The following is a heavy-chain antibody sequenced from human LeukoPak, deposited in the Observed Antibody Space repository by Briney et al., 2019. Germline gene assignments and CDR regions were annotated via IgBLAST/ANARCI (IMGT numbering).Heavy chain of an antibody. CDR3: ARDLSRGWLDY. D-gene: IGHD6-19*01. Sequence: DSVKVSCKASGYTFTSYYMHWVRQAPGQGLEWMGIINPSGGSTSYAQKFQGRVTMTRDTSTSTVYMELSSLRSEDTAVYYCARDLSRGWLDYWGQGTLVTVSS. CDR2: INPSGGST. CDR1: GYTFTSYY. V-gene: IGHV1-46*01. J-gene: IGHJ4*02.